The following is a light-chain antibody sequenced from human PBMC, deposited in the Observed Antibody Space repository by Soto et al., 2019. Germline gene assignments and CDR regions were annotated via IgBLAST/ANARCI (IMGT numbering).Light chain of an antibody. CDR2: DAS. J-gene: IGKJ4*01. CDR3: QQRGNWPWLT. Sequence: EIVLKQSPGTLSLSPGERATLSCRASHSVNNYLAWYQQKPGQAPRLLIYDASNRATGIPARFSGSGSGTDFTLTISSLEHEDFGVYYCQQRGNWPWLTFGGGTRVEIK. CDR1: HSVNNY. V-gene: IGKV3-11*01.